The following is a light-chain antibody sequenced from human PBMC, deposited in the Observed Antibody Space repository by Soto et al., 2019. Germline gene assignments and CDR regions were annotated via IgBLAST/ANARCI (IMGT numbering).Light chain of an antibody. CDR1: TFNIGNNF. Sequence: QSVLTQPPSVSAAPGQTVTISCSGRTFNIGNNFVSWYQQLPGAAPKLLISDNDKRPSGIPDRFSGSKSGTSATLGITGLQTGDEADYYCGSWDNSLSVVVFGGGTKLTVL. CDR3: GSWDNSLSVVV. V-gene: IGLV1-51*01. CDR2: DND. J-gene: IGLJ2*01.